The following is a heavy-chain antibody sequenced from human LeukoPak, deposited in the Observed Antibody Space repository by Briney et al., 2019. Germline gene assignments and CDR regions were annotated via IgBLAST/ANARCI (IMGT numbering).Heavy chain of an antibody. CDR1: GFTFSSYA. D-gene: IGHD3-10*01. CDR2: ITDSAGST. CDR3: AKGSSGSRPYYFHY. Sequence: GGSLRLSCAASGFTFSSYAMSWVRQAPGAGLEWVSAITDSAGSTYHADSVKGRFTISRDNSKNTLYLQMNSLRAEDTAVYYCAKGSSGSRPYYFHYWGQGTLVTVSS. V-gene: IGHV3-23*01. J-gene: IGHJ4*02.